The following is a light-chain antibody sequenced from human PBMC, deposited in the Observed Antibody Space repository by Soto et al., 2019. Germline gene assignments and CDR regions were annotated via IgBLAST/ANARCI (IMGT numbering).Light chain of an antibody. V-gene: IGKV1-5*01. CDR3: QQYNRFWT. CDR1: QSISSW. J-gene: IGKJ1*01. Sequence: DIQMTQSPSTLSASVGDRVTITCRASQSISSWLAWYQQKPGKAPKLLIYDASYLERGVPSRFSGSGSGTDFTLTISSLQPDDLATYYCQQYNRFWTFGQGTKVEI. CDR2: DAS.